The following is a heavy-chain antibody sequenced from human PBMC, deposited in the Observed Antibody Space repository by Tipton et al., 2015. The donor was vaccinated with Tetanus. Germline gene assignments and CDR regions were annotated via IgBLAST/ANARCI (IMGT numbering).Heavy chain of an antibody. CDR1: GDSISSYY. CDR3: ARQVGDTYGSALDH. CDR2: IHHSWST. J-gene: IGHJ5*02. V-gene: IGHV4-59*08. D-gene: IGHD5-18*01. Sequence: TLSLTCTVSGDSISSYYWSWVRQAPEKGLEWIGYIHHSWSTNYNPSLNSRITISTDTSKNQLSLTVRSVTAADTAGYYCARQVGDTYGSALDHWGQGTLVTVSS.